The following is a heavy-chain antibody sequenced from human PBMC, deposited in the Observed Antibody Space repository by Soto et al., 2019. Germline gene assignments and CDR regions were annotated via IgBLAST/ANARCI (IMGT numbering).Heavy chain of an antibody. CDR1: GYTFANHG. J-gene: IGHJ4*02. Sequence: ASVKVSCKASGYTFANHGLNWVRQAPGLGLEWMGWTSTYNGNTNYAQKFRGRVTMTTDTSTSTSYMELRSLRSDDTAVYYCARGSDTSGYYSYFDSWGQGALVTVSS. CDR3: ARGSDTSGYYSYFDS. V-gene: IGHV1-18*04. D-gene: IGHD3-22*01. CDR2: TSTYNGNT.